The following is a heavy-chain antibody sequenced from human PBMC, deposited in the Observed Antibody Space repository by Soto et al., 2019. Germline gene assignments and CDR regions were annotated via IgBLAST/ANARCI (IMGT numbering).Heavy chain of an antibody. V-gene: IGHV4-4*02. D-gene: IGHD6-13*01. CDR3: ARARYSSSWDFDY. Sequence: QVQLQESGPGLVKPSGTLSLTCAVSSGSISSSNWWSWVRQPPGKGLEWIGEIYHSGITNYNPSLKWRVTISVDKSKNQFSLKLSSVTAADTAVYYCARARYSSSWDFDYWGQGTLVTVSS. CDR2: IYHSGIT. J-gene: IGHJ4*02. CDR1: SGSISSSNW.